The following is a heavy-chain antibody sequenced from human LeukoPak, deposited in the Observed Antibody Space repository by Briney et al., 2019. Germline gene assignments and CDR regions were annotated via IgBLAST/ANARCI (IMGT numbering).Heavy chain of an antibody. J-gene: IGHJ4*02. CDR3: ARVLRGYSYGYDY. CDR1: GGSFSGYY. Sequence: SETLSLTCAVYGGSFSGYYWSWIRQPPGKGLEWIGYIYYSGSTNYNPSLKSRVTISVDTSKNQFSLKLSSVTAANTAVYYCARVLRGYSYGYDYWGQGTLVTVSS. CDR2: IYYSGST. D-gene: IGHD5-18*01. V-gene: IGHV4-59*01.